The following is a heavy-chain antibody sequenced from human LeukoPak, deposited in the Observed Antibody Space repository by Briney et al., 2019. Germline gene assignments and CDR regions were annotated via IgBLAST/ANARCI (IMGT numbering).Heavy chain of an antibody. CDR1: EFTFSTYA. CDR3: ARARGSSWYHDY. D-gene: IGHD6-13*01. V-gene: IGHV3-30-3*01. J-gene: IGHJ4*02. CDR2: ISSDAYSK. Sequence: GGSLRLSCAASEFTFSTYAIHWVRQAPGKGLEWVALISSDAYSKYNAASVKGRFTISRDNSKNTLYLQMNSLSAEDTAVYYCARARGSSWYHDYWGQGTLVTVSS.